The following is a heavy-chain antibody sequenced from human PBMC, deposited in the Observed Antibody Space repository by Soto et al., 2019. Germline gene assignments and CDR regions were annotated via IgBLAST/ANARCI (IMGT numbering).Heavy chain of an antibody. CDR1: GFTFSSYS. J-gene: IGHJ4*02. CDR3: ASQLGIFGVVRGPHFDY. V-gene: IGHV3-48*01. D-gene: IGHD3-3*01. CDR2: ISSSGSTI. Sequence: GGSLRLSCAASGFTFSSYSMNWVRQAPGKGLEWISYISSSGSTIYYADSVKGRFTISRDNAKNSLYLQMNSLRSEDTAVYYCASQLGIFGVVRGPHFDYWGQGTLVTVSS.